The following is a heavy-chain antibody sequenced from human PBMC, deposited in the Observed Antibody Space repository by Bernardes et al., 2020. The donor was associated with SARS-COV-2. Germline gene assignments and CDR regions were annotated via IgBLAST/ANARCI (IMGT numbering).Heavy chain of an antibody. J-gene: IGHJ4*02. CDR1: GFTFSSHW. CDR2: VNTDGSST. D-gene: IGHD4-17*01. CDR3: VKGGYDYGDWDH. V-gene: IGHV3-74*01. Sequence: GSLRLSCAASGFTFSSHWMHWVRRAPGKGLVWVSRVNTDGSSTSYADSVKGRFTISRDNAKNTLYLQMNSLRADDTAVYYCVKGGYDYGDWDHWGQGTLVTVSS.